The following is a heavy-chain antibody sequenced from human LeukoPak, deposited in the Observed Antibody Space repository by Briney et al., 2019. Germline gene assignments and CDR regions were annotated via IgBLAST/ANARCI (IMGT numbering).Heavy chain of an antibody. CDR1: GGTFSSYA. V-gene: IGHV1-69*13. J-gene: IGHJ4*02. D-gene: IGHD3-16*02. CDR3: ARDGMITFGGVISSTHYFDY. CDR2: IIPIFGTA. Sequence: GASVKLSCKASGGTFSSYAISWVRQAPGQGLEWMGGIIPIFGTANYAQKFQGRVTITEDESTSTAYMELSSLRYEDTAVYYCARDGMITFGGVISSTHYFDYWGQGTLVTVSS.